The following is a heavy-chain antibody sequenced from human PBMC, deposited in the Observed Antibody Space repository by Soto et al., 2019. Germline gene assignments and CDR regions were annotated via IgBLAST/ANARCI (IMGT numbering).Heavy chain of an antibody. D-gene: IGHD6-13*01. CDR3: ARVPVIAAAVYYYGMDV. Sequence: GGSLRLSCAASGFTVSSNYVSWVRQAPGKGLEWVSVIYSGGSTFYADSVKGRFTISRDSSKNTLYLQMNSLRAEDTGVYYCARVPVIAAAVYYYGMDVWGQGTTVTVSS. CDR1: GFTVSSNY. J-gene: IGHJ6*02. CDR2: IYSGGST. V-gene: IGHV3-66*01.